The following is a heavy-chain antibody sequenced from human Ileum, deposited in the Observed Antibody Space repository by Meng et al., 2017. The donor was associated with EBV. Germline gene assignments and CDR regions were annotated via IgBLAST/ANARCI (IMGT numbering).Heavy chain of an antibody. CDR1: GGSIGSRYYY. CDR2: IDNSGST. V-gene: IGHV4-30-4*01. CDR3: ARGQKGYFDL. Sequence: QVQLRESGPGLVKPSPTLSLTCTVSGGSIGSRYYYLSWIGQPPGKGLEWSGHIDNSGSTYYNPSLKSRITISVDTSKNQFSLKLSSVTAADTAVYYCARGQKGYFDLWGRGTLVTVSS. J-gene: IGHJ2*01.